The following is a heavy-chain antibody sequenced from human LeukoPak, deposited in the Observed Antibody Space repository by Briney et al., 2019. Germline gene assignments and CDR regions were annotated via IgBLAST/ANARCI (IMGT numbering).Heavy chain of an antibody. CDR1: GDSVSSNSAA. D-gene: IGHD6-6*01. J-gene: IGHJ6*03. Sequence: SQTHSLTCAISGDSVSSNSAAWNWIRQSPSRGLEWLGRTYYRSKWYNDYAVSVKSRITINPDTSKNQFSLQLNSVTPEDTAVYYCARDIGLSRIAARTYYYYMDVWGKGTTVTVSS. CDR2: TYYRSKWYN. CDR3: ARDIGLSRIAARTYYYYMDV. V-gene: IGHV6-1*01.